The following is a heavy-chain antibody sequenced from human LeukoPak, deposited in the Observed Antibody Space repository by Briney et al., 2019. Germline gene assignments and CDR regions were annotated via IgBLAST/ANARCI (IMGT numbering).Heavy chain of an antibody. J-gene: IGHJ4*02. CDR3: ARAYVAAAGGYYFDY. V-gene: IGHV3-11*04. CDR2: ISSSGSTI. D-gene: IGHD6-13*01. Sequence: GGSLRLSCAASGFTFSDYYMNWVRQAPGKGLEWVSYISSSGSTIYYADSVKGRFTISRDDAKNSLYLQMNSLRAEDTAVYYCARAYVAAAGGYYFDYWGQGTLVTVSS. CDR1: GFTFSDYY.